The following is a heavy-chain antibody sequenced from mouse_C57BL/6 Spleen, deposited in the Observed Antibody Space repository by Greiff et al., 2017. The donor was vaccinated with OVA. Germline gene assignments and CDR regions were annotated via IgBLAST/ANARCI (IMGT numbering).Heavy chain of an antibody. CDR2: ITPRTGGP. J-gene: IGHJ1*03. CDR3: ARRKMYDDDECWYVDV. D-gene: IGHD2-4*01. Sequence: VQLQQSGPELVTPGASVTISCKASGYSFTGYYMNWVKQSPEKSLEWIGEITPRTGGPTYNQKFQAKATLTVDKSSSTAYMQLKSLTSEDSAVYDGARRKMYDDDECWYVDVWGTGTTVTVSS. CDR1: GYSFTGYY. V-gene: IGHV1-42*01.